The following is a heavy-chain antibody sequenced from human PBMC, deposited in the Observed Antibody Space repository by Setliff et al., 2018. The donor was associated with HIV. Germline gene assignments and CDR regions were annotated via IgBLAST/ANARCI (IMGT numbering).Heavy chain of an antibody. Sequence: ASVKVSCKASGYSFTNYYIHWVRQAPGQGLEWMGVINPSSGDTLYAQNFQGRVTVTRDTSTSTAYMQLSSLRSEDTAVYYCARDEGSGWPLDYWGQGTLVTVSS. CDR2: INPSSGDT. J-gene: IGHJ4*02. V-gene: IGHV1-46*01. CDR3: ARDEGSGWPLDY. CDR1: GYSFTNYY. D-gene: IGHD6-19*01.